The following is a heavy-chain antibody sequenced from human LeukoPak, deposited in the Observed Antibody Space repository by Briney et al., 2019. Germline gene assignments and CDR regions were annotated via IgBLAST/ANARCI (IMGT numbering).Heavy chain of an antibody. Sequence: GGSLRLSCAASGFTFSSYWMHWVRQAPGKGLVWVSRINTDGTSTTYADSVKGRFTISRDNAKNTLYLQMNSLRAEDTALYYCARSSSGWHSDYWGQGTLATVSS. J-gene: IGHJ4*02. D-gene: IGHD6-19*01. CDR3: ARSSSGWHSDY. V-gene: IGHV3-74*01. CDR1: GFTFSSYW. CDR2: INTDGTST.